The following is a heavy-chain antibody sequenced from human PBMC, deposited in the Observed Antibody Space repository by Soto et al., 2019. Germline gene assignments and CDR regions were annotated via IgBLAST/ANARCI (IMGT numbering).Heavy chain of an antibody. CDR3: ARQSAAAGTIDYYYYGMDV. J-gene: IGHJ6*02. Sequence: LKISCKGSGYSFTSYWIGWVRQMPGKGLEWMGIIYPGDSDTRYSPSFQGQVTISADKSISTAYLQWSSLKASDTAMYYCARQSAAAGTIDYYYYGMDVWGQGTTVTVSS. CDR2: IYPGDSDT. V-gene: IGHV5-51*01. CDR1: GYSFTSYW. D-gene: IGHD6-13*01.